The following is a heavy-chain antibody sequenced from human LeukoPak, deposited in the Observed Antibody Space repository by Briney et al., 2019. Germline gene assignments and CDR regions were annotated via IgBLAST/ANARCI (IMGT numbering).Heavy chain of an antibody. J-gene: IGHJ6*03. D-gene: IGHD2-8*01. CDR2: IYPDDSDT. V-gene: IGHV5-51*01. CDR3: ARHGHCTNGVCYSNYYYHMDV. Sequence: GESLKISCXGSGYSFASSWIGWVRQMPGKGLEWMGIIYPDDSDTRYSPSFEGQITISVDKSISTAYLQWSSLKASDTAVYYCARHGHCTNGVCYSNYYYHMDVWGKRTTVTVSS. CDR1: GYSFASSW.